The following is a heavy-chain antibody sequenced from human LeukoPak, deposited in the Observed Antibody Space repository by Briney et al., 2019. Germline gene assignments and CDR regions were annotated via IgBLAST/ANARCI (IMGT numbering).Heavy chain of an antibody. CDR3: AKSLYDFWSGYPNDY. J-gene: IGHJ4*02. Sequence: PGGSLRFSCAASGFTFSSYAMSWVRQAPGKGLEWVSAISGSGGSTYYADSVKGRFTISRDDSKNTLYLQMNSLRAENTAVYYCAKSLYDFWSGYPNDYWGQGTLVTVSS. CDR2: ISGSGGST. V-gene: IGHV3-23*01. CDR1: GFTFSSYA. D-gene: IGHD3-3*01.